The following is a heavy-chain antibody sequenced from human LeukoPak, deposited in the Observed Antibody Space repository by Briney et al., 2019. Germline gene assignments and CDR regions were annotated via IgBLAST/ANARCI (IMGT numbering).Heavy chain of an antibody. CDR1: GFTFSSYA. CDR3: AKGPCTAGAGCYFDY. Sequence: SGGSLRLSCAASGFTFSSYAMSWVRQAPGKGLEWVSAISGSGGSTYYAESVKGRFTISRDNSKNTLYLQMNSLRAEDTAVYYCAKGPCTAGAGCYFDYWGQGTLVTVSS. V-gene: IGHV3-23*01. CDR2: ISGSGGST. D-gene: IGHD6-13*01. J-gene: IGHJ4*02.